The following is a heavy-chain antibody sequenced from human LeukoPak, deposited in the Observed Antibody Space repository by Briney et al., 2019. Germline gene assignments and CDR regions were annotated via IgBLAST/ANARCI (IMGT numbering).Heavy chain of an antibody. CDR3: ATYCSGGSCYSVIN. D-gene: IGHD2-15*01. V-gene: IGHV3-21*01. CDR2: ISSSSSYI. J-gene: IGHJ4*02. CDR1: GFTFRSYS. Sequence: GGSLRLSCAASGFTFRSYSMNWVRQAPGKGLEWVSSISSSSSYIYYADSVKGRFTISRDNAKNSLYLQMNSLRAEDTAVYYCATYCSGGSCYSVINWGQGTLVTVSS.